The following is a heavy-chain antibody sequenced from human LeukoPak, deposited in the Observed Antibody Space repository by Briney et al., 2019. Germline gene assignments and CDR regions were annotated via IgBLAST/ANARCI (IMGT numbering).Heavy chain of an antibody. CDR2: IIPIFGTA. CDR1: GGTFSSYA. V-gene: IGHV1-69*01. CDR3: ARVKQWLVPSDAFDI. Sequence: SVKVSCKASGGTFSSYAISWVRQAPGQGLEWMGGIIPIFGTANYAQKFQCRVTITADESTSTAYMELSSLRSEDTAVYYCARVKQWLVPSDAFDIWGQGTMVTVSS. D-gene: IGHD6-19*01. J-gene: IGHJ3*02.